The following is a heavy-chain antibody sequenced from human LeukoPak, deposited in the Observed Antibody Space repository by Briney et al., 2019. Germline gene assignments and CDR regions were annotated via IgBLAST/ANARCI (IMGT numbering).Heavy chain of an antibody. CDR1: GFTFSSYW. D-gene: IGHD5-18*01. J-gene: IGHJ4*02. CDR3: ARSYSYGLYYFDY. V-gene: IGHV3-7*01. CDR2: IKQDGSEK. Sequence: GGSLRLSCAASGFTFSSYWMSWVRQAPGKGLEWVANIKQDGSEKYYVDSVKGRFTISRDNAKNSLYLQINSLRAEDTAVYYCARSYSYGLYYFDYWGQGTLVTVSS.